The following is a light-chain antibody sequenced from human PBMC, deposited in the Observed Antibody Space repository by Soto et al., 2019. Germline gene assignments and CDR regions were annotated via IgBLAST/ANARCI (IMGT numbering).Light chain of an antibody. Sequence: QSALTQPPSASGSLGQSVTISCTGTSSDIGGYSYVSWYQQHSGRAPTLLIYDVSKRPSGVPDRFSGSKSGNTASLTVSGLQVDDEADYYCSSYAGKINVIFGGGTKLTVL. CDR1: SSDIGGYSY. V-gene: IGLV2-8*01. CDR3: SSYAGKINVI. J-gene: IGLJ2*01. CDR2: DVS.